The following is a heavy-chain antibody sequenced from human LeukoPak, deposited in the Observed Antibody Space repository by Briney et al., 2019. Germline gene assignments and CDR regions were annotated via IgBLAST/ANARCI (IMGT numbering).Heavy chain of an antibody. V-gene: IGHV3-23*01. D-gene: IGHD2-2*01. Sequence: GGSLRLSCAASGFTFSSYAMSWVRQAPGKGLEWVSAISGSGGSTYYADSVKGRFTISRDNSKNTLYLQMNSLRAEDAAVYYCAKDFCSSTSCYFVYWGQGTLVTVSS. J-gene: IGHJ4*02. CDR2: ISGSGGST. CDR1: GFTFSSYA. CDR3: AKDFCSSTSCYFVY.